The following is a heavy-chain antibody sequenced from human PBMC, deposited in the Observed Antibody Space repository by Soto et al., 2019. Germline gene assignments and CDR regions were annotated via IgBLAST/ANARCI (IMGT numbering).Heavy chain of an antibody. Sequence: QVQLVESGGGLVKPGGSLRLSCAASGFKFTDYYMSWVRQAPGKGLEWLSYISGSGDVIYYAAFVKGRFTISRDNAKKSVFLQMRSLRADDTALYYCARAPDCGEGSCYRHFDLWGQGTRVAVSS. J-gene: IGHJ4*02. CDR2: ISGSGDVI. CDR1: GFKFTDYY. CDR3: ARAPDCGEGSCYRHFDL. V-gene: IGHV3-11*01. D-gene: IGHD2-21*01.